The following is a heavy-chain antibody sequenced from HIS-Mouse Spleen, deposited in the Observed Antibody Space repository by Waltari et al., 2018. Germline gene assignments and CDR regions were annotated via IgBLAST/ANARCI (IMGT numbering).Heavy chain of an antibody. V-gene: IGHV4-59*01. Sequence: QTLSLTCTVSGGSISSYYWSWIRQPPGKGLEWIGYIYYSGSTNYNPSLKSRVTISVDTSKNQFSLKLSSVTAADTAVYYCARSITGGTKGKYFDYWGQGTLVTVSS. CDR3: ARSITGGTKGKYFDY. CDR1: GGSISSYY. J-gene: IGHJ4*02. D-gene: IGHD7-27*01. CDR2: IYYSGST.